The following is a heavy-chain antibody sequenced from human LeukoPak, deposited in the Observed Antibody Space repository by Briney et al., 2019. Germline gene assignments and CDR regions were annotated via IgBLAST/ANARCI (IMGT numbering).Heavy chain of an antibody. Sequence: SQTLSLTCTVSGGSISSGGYYWSWIRQHPGKGLVWIGYIYYSGSTYYNPSLKSRVTISVDTSKNQFSLKLSSVTAADTAVYYCAREKRPYDSSGYYPGDYYYYGMDVWGQGTTVTVSS. V-gene: IGHV4-31*03. CDR1: GGSISSGGYY. CDR3: AREKRPYDSSGYYPGDYYYYGMDV. J-gene: IGHJ6*02. D-gene: IGHD3-22*01. CDR2: IYYSGST.